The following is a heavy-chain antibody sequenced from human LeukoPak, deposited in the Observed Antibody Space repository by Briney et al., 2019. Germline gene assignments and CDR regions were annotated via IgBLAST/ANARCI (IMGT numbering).Heavy chain of an antibody. J-gene: IGHJ5*02. Sequence: SVKVSCKASGGSFSSYAISWVRQAPGQGLEWMGGIIPIFGTANYAQKFQGRVTITADESTSTAYMELSSLRSEDTGVCYCARAARQYYDFWSGYYPYNWFDPWGQGTLVTVSS. CDR3: ARAARQYYDFWSGYYPYNWFDP. CDR1: GGSFSSYA. CDR2: IIPIFGTA. D-gene: IGHD3-3*01. V-gene: IGHV1-69*13.